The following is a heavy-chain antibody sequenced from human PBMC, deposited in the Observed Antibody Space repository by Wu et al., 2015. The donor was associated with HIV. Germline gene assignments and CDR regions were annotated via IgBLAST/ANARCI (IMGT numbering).Heavy chain of an antibody. CDR1: GDSFRSYS. CDR3: ARGNYGEGKYCSSTSCYYDY. V-gene: IGHV1-69*13. CDR2: IIIIYGTV. Sequence: QVQLVQSGTEVKTPGSSVKVSCKVSGDSFRSYSVSWVRQAPGQGLEWMGRIIIIYGTVKYAEKLQDRLTITADESTNTAYMELGSLRSEDTAVYYCARGNYGEGKYCSSTSCYYDYWGQGTLVTVSS. D-gene: IGHD2-2*01. J-gene: IGHJ4*02.